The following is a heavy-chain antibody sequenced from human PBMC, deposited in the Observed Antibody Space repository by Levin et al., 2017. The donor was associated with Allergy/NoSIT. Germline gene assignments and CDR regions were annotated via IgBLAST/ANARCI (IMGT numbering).Heavy chain of an antibody. J-gene: IGHJ4*02. CDR1: GFSFSSYD. D-gene: IGHD1-26*01. V-gene: IGHV3-13*01. CDR2: IGPAGDT. CDR3: ARDLRGSYPD. Sequence: PTGGSLRLSCAASGFSFSSYDLHWVRQPTGKGLEWVSAIGPAGDTYYSGSVKGRFTISRENAKNSLYLQMNSLTAGDTAVYYCARDLRGSYPDWGQGTLVTVSS.